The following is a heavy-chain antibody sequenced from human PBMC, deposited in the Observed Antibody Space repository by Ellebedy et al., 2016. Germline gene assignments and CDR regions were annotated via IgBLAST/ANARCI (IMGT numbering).Heavy chain of an antibody. J-gene: IGHJ6*03. CDR2: IYYSGST. D-gene: IGHD2-2*01. CDR1: GGSISSSSYY. CDR3: ARRGPSNYMDV. Sequence: SETLSLXXTVSGGSISSSSYYWGWIRQPPGKGLEWIGSIYYSGSTYYNPSLKSRVTISVDTSRNQFSLKLSSVTAADTAVYYCARRGPSNYMDVWGKGTTVTVSS. V-gene: IGHV4-39*01.